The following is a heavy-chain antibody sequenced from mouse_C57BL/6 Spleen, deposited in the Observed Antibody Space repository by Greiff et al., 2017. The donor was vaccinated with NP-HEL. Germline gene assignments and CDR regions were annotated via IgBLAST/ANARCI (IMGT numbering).Heavy chain of an antibody. V-gene: IGHV5-17*01. CDR1: GFTFSDYG. Sequence: EVKLVESGGGLVKPGGSLKLSCAASGFTFSDYGMHWVRQAPEKGLEWVAYISSGSSTIYYADTVKGRFTLSRDNAKNTLFLQMTSLRSEDTAMYYCARLNYYGSSSGAMDYWGQGTSVTVSS. CDR2: ISSGSSTI. D-gene: IGHD1-1*01. CDR3: ARLNYYGSSSGAMDY. J-gene: IGHJ4*01.